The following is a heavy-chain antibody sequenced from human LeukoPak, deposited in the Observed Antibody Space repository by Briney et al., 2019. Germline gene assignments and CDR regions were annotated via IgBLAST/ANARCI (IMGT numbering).Heavy chain of an antibody. CDR3: AKVIRTERYYMDV. D-gene: IGHD1-1*01. V-gene: IGHV3-23*01. Sequence: GGSLRLXCAASGFTFSSYAMNWVRQAPGKGLEWVSSISGSGGSKYFADSVKGRFTISRDNSKNTLYLQMNSLRAEDTAIYYCAKVIRTERYYMDVWGKGTTVTVSS. J-gene: IGHJ6*03. CDR1: GFTFSSYA. CDR2: ISGSGGSK.